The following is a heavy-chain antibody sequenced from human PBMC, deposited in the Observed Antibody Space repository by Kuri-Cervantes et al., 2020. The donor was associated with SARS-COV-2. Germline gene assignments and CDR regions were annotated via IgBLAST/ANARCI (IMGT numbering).Heavy chain of an antibody. J-gene: IGHJ1*01. CDR3: AKDVAAGTRAPPEYFQH. V-gene: IGHV3-23*01. CDR1: GFTFTSYA. D-gene: IGHD6-13*01. Sequence: GESLKISCAASGFTFTSYAMSWVRQAPGKGLEWVSTISVGGGSTYYADSVEGRFTISRDSSKNTLYLQMNSLRAEDTAVYYCAKDVAAGTRAPPEYFQHWGQGTLVTVSS. CDR2: ISVGGGST.